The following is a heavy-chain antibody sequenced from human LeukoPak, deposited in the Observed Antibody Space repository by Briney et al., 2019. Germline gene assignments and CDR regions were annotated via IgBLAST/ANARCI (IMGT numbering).Heavy chain of an antibody. J-gene: IGHJ3*02. CDR2: IYYSGST. CDR3: ARHYYDSSVDAFDI. CDR1: GGSISSYY. D-gene: IGHD3-22*01. V-gene: IGHV4-59*08. Sequence: PSETLSLTCTVSGGSISSYYWSWIRQPPGKGLEWIGYIYYSGSTNYNPSLKSRVTISVDTSKNQFSLKLSSVTAADTAVYYCARHYYDSSVDAFDIWGQGTMVTVSS.